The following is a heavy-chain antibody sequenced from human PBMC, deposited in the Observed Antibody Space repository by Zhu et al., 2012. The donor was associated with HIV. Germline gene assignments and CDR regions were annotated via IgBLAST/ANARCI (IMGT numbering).Heavy chain of an antibody. J-gene: IGHJ3*02. CDR2: IFYSGST. D-gene: IGHD3-10*01. Sequence: QVQLQESGPGLVKPSQTLSLTCSVSGGSINSGDYYWSWIRQPPGKGLEWIGYIFYSGSTYYNPSLKSRVITSVDTSKNQFSLNLSSVTAADTAVYYCARLLWFGERAFDIWGQGTMITVSS. CDR3: ARLLWFGERAFDI. CDR1: GGSINSGDYY. V-gene: IGHV4-30-4*01.